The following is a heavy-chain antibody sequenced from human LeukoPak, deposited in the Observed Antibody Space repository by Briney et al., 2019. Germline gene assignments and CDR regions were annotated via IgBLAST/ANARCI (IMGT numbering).Heavy chain of an antibody. V-gene: IGHV4-34*01. CDR1: GGSFSGYY. J-gene: IGHJ5*02. CDR3: ARGESWFDP. Sequence: SETLSLTCAVYGGSFSGYYWGWIRQRPGKGLEWIGEIKHSGSTNYNPSLKSRVTISVDTSKNQFSLKLSSVTAADTAVYYCARGESWFDPWGQGTLVTVSS. CDR2: IKHSGST.